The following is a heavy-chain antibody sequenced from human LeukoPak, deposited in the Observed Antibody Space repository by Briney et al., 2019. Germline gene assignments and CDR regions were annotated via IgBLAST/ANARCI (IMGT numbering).Heavy chain of an antibody. D-gene: IGHD3-16*02. J-gene: IGHJ5*02. CDR2: IRYDGSNK. Sequence: GGSLRLSCAASGFTFSNYGMHWVRQAPGKGLEWVAFIRYDGSNKYYADSVKGRVTISRDNSKNTLYLQMNSLRAEDTAVYYCARDSLHRYDYVWGSYPHNNWFDPWGEGTLVTVSS. V-gene: IGHV3-30*02. CDR1: GFTFSNYG. CDR3: ARDSLHRYDYVWGSYPHNNWFDP.